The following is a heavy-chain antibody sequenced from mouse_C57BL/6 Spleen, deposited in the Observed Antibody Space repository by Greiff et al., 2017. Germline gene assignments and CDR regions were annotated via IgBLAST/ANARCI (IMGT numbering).Heavy chain of an antibody. D-gene: IGHD1-1*01. Sequence: VKLMESGAELVKPGASVKISCKASGYAFSSYWMNWVKQRPGKGLEWIGQIYPGDGDTNYNGKFKGKATLTADKSSSTAYMQLSSLTSEDSAVYFCARSTTVPFAYWGQGTLVTVSA. J-gene: IGHJ3*01. CDR2: IYPGDGDT. V-gene: IGHV1-80*01. CDR3: ARSTTVPFAY. CDR1: GYAFSSYW.